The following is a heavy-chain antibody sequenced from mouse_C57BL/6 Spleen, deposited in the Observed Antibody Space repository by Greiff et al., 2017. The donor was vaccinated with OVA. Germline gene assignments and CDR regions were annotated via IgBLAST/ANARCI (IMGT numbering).Heavy chain of an antibody. V-gene: IGHV1-15*01. D-gene: IGHD3-1*01. CDR2: IDPETGGT. CDR3: TRSGDY. Sequence: QVQLQQSGAELVRPGASVTLSCKASGYTFTDYEMYWVKQTPVHGLEWIGAIDPETGGTAYNQKFKGKAILTADKSSSTAYMELRSLTSEDSAVYYCTRSGDYWGQGTTLTVSS. CDR1: GYTFTDYE. J-gene: IGHJ2*01.